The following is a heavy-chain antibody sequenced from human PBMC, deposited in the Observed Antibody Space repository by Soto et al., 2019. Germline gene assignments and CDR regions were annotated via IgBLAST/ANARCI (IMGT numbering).Heavy chain of an antibody. CDR3: ARDRGLKCFDY. J-gene: IGHJ4*02. V-gene: IGHV3-30-3*01. Sequence: GGSLRLSCAASGFTFSSYAMHWVRQAPGKGLEWVAVISYDGSNKYYADSVKGRFTISRDNSKNTLYLQMNSLRAEDTAVYYCARDRGLKCFDYWGQGTLVTVS. CDR2: ISYDGSNK. CDR1: GFTFSSYA. D-gene: IGHD3-10*01.